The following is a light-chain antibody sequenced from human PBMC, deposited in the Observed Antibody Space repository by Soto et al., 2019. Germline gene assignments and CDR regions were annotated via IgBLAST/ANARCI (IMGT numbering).Light chain of an antibody. CDR2: AAS. CDR3: QQSYSTPLT. J-gene: IGKJ4*01. V-gene: IGKV1-39*01. Sequence: DIQMAQSRSSLSASVGDRITITCRASQSISNYLNWYQQKPGKAPDLLIYAASSLQSGVPSRFSGRGSGTDFTLTISSLQPEDFATYYCQQSYSTPLTFGGGTKVEIK. CDR1: QSISNY.